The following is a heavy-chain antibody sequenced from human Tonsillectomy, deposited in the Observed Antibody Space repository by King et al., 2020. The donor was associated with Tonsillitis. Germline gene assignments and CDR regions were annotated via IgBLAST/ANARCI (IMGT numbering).Heavy chain of an antibody. CDR3: ARAEY. D-gene: IGHD6-6*01. CDR1: GFTFSSAW. Sequence: VQLVESEGGLVQPGGSLRLSCAASGFTFSSAWMSWVRQAPGKGPEWVANIKEDGSEKYYVDSVKGRFTISRDNAKNSLYLQMNSLRAEDTAVYYCARAEYWGKGTTVTVSS. V-gene: IGHV3-7*03. J-gene: IGHJ6*04. CDR2: IKEDGSEK.